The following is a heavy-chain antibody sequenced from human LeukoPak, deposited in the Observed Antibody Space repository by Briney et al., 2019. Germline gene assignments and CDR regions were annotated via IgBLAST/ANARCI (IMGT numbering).Heavy chain of an antibody. D-gene: IGHD3-22*01. CDR3: ARAPNYYDSSGYNS. V-gene: IGHV4-61*01. CDR1: GGSISSGSYY. Sequence: SETLSLTCTVSGGSISSGSYYWSWIRQPPGKGLEWIGYIYYSGSTNYNPSLKSRVTISVDTSKNQFSLKLSSVTAADTAVYYCARAPNYYDSSGYNSWGQGTLVTVSS. J-gene: IGHJ4*02. CDR2: IYYSGST.